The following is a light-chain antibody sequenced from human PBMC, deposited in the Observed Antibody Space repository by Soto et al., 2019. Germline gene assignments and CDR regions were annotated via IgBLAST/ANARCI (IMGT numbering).Light chain of an antibody. CDR2: LNSDGSH. V-gene: IGLV4-69*01. J-gene: IGLJ3*02. CDR1: SGHSSDA. CDR3: QTWGTGAWV. Sequence: QPVLTQSPSASASLGASVKLTCTLSSGHSSDAIAWHQQQPEKGPRYLMKLNSDGSHSKGDGIPDRFSGSSSGAERYLTIASLQSEDEADYYCQTWGTGAWVFGGGTKVTVL.